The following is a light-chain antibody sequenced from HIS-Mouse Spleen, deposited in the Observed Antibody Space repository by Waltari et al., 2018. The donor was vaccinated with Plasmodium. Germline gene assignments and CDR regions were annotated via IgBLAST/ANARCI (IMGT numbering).Light chain of an antibody. J-gene: IGLJ3*02. V-gene: IGLV2-23*01. CDR3: CSYAGSSTWV. CDR1: SSDVGSYNL. Sequence: QSALTQPASVSGSPGQSITISCTGTSSDVGSYNLVSWYQQHPGKAPKLRIYEGIKRPSGVSNRFPGSKSGNTASLTISGLQAEDEADYYCCSYAGSSTWVFGGGTKLTVL. CDR2: EGI.